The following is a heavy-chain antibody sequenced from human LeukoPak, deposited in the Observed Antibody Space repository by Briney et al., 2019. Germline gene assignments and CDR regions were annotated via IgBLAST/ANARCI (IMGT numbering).Heavy chain of an antibody. CDR3: AKDALWFGELLGDAFDI. Sequence: GRSLRLSCAASGFTFDDYAMHWVRQAPGKGLEWVSGISWNSGSIGYADSVKGRFTISRDNAKNSLYLQMNSLRAEDTALYYCAKDALWFGELLGDAFDIWGQGTMITVSS. CDR2: ISWNSGSI. V-gene: IGHV3-9*01. CDR1: GFTFDDYA. J-gene: IGHJ3*02. D-gene: IGHD3-10*01.